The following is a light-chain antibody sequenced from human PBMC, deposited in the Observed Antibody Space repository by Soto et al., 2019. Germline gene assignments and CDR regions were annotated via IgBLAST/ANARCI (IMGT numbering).Light chain of an antibody. Sequence: DIQMTQSPSSLSASVGDRVTITCRASQTISSYLNWYQQKPGKAPKVLIYAASSLQSGVPSRFSGSGSGTDFTLTISSLQPEDFATYYCQQSYSSPATFGPGTKVDIK. CDR1: QTISSY. J-gene: IGKJ3*01. CDR2: AAS. V-gene: IGKV1-39*01. CDR3: QQSYSSPAT.